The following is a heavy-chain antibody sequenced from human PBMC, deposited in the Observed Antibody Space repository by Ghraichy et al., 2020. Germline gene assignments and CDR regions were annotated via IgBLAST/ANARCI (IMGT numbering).Heavy chain of an antibody. Sequence: GESLNISCAASGFTFSSYAMHLVRQAPGKGLEWVAVISYDGSNKYYADSVKGRFTISRDNSKNTLYLQMNSLRAEDTAVYYCARDLRELVVPAAIGDPDYGGQGTLVTVSS. D-gene: IGHD2-2*01. CDR3: ARDLRELVVPAAIGDPDY. CDR2: ISYDGSNK. J-gene: IGHJ4*02. V-gene: IGHV3-30-3*01. CDR1: GFTFSSYA.